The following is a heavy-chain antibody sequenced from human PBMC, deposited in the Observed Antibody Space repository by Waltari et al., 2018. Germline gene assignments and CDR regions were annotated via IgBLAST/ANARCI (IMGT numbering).Heavy chain of an antibody. CDR2: ISPYNGNS. CDR3: AGVVGDYSTSFYYVYYGMDV. J-gene: IGHJ6*02. V-gene: IGHV1-18*01. CDR1: GYTFSSYG. D-gene: IGHD4-4*01. Sequence: QAQLVQSGPEVKKPGASVKVSCKASGYTFSSYGVNWVRQAPGQGLEWMGWISPYNGNSNYTQRLQGRITMTTDKSTTTAYLELRSLRSDDTAVYYCAGVVGDYSTSFYYVYYGMDVWGQGTTVIVSS.